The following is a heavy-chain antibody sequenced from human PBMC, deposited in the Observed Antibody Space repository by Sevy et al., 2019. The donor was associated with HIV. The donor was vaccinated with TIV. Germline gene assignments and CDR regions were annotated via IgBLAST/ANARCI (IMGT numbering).Heavy chain of an antibody. CDR1: GFTFSDYY. Sequence: GGSLRLSCAASGFTFSDYYMSWIRQAQGKGLEWVSYIPKSGTTTSYADSVKGRFTTSRDNAKNSLSLHMNSLTADDTAVYYCARDVGWLTGWGQGTLVTVSS. CDR3: ARDVGWLTG. V-gene: IGHV3-11*04. CDR2: IPKSGTTT. D-gene: IGHD3-3*01. J-gene: IGHJ4*02.